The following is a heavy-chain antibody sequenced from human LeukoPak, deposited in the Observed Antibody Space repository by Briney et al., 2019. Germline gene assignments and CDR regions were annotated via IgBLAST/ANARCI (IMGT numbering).Heavy chain of an antibody. J-gene: IGHJ5*02. CDR2: IYYSGST. D-gene: IGHD2-21*02. V-gene: IGHV4-59*01. CDR1: GGSISSYY. Sequence: PSETLSLTCTVSGGSISSYYWSWIRQPPGKGPEWIGYIYYSGSTNYNPSLKSRVTISVDTSKNQFSLKLSSVTAADTAVYYCARAEAPYCGGDCYFWFDPWGQGTLVTVSS. CDR3: ARAEAPYCGGDCYFWFDP.